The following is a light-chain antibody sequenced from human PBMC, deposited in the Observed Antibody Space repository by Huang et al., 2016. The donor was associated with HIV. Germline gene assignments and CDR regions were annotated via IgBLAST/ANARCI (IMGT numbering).Light chain of an antibody. V-gene: IGKV1-13*02. CDR1: QDIGTS. Sequence: QLTQSPPSLSASVGDTIIISCRASQDIGTSLAWYQQKTGRAPILLISGASTLQTGLPSRFSGDSAGTFFTLFITGLQPEDFATYYCQQLHTYPITFGQGTRLDIK. CDR3: QQLHTYPIT. CDR2: GAS. J-gene: IGKJ5*01.